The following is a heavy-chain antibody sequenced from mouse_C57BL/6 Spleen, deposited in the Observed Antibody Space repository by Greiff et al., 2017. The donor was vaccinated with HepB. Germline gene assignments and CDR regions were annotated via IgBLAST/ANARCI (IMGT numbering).Heavy chain of an antibody. D-gene: IGHD2-5*01. J-gene: IGHJ2*01. CDR1: GFTFSSYG. Sequence: EVKLVESGGDLVKPGGSLKLSCAASGFTFSSYGMSWVRQTPDKRLEWVATISSGGSYTYYPDSVKRRFTISRDNAKNTLYLQMSSLKSEDTAMYYCARQGYSIFDYWGQGTTLTVSS. CDR2: ISSGGSYT. CDR3: ARQGYSIFDY. V-gene: IGHV5-6*01.